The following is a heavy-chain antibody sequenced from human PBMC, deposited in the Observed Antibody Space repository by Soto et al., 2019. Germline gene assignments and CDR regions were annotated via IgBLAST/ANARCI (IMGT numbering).Heavy chain of an antibody. V-gene: IGHV1-69*06. CDR2: IIPIFGTA. D-gene: IGHD2-15*01. Sequence: SVKVSCKASGGTFSSYAISWVRQAPGQGLEWMGGIIPIFGTANYAQKFQGRVTITADKSTSTAYMELSSLRSEDTAVYYCARAGVVAAKGPFDPWGQGTLVTVSS. CDR1: GGTFSSYA. J-gene: IGHJ5*02. CDR3: ARAGVVAAKGPFDP.